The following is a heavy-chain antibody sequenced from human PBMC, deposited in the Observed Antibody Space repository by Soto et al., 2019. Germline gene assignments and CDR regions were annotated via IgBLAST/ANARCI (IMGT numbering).Heavy chain of an antibody. D-gene: IGHD3-10*01. Sequence: ASVKVSCKASGDIFTSYSITWVRQAPGQGLEWMGWISPYSGNTNYAQKFQGRVTMTTDTSTSTAYMELRSLRSDDTAVFYCARDRGSDIDYWGQGTLVTVSS. CDR2: ISPYSGNT. J-gene: IGHJ4*02. CDR3: ARDRGSDIDY. CDR1: GDIFTSYS. V-gene: IGHV1-18*04.